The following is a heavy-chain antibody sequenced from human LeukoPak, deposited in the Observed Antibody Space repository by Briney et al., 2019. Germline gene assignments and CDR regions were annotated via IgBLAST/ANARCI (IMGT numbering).Heavy chain of an antibody. CDR1: GFTFNSYA. Sequence: GGSLRLSCAASGFTFNSYAMYWVRQAPGKGLEWVSGIFGSGGSAHYADSVKGRFTIFRDNSKDTVYLQMNSLRAEDTAVYYCAKTTTGYSSGRYPGWPVDYWGQGTLVTVSS. J-gene: IGHJ4*02. CDR3: AKTTTGYSSGRYPGWPVDY. D-gene: IGHD6-19*01. V-gene: IGHV3-23*01. CDR2: IFGSGGSA.